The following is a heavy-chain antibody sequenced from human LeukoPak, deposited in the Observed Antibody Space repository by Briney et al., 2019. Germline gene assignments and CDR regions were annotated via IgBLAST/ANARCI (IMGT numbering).Heavy chain of an antibody. D-gene: IGHD6-19*01. V-gene: IGHV3-20*04. CDR2: INWNGGST. J-gene: IGHJ3*02. CDR1: GFTFDDYG. Sequence: GGSLRLSCAASGFTFDDYGMSWVRQAPGKGLEWVSGINWNGGSTGYADSVKGRFTISRDNAKNSLYLQMTSLRAEDTAVYYCARDVGSSGWYYAFDIWGQGTMVTVSS. CDR3: ARDVGSSGWYYAFDI.